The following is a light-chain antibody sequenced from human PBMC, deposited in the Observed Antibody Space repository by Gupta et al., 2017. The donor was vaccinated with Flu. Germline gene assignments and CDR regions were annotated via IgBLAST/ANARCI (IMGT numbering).Light chain of an antibody. J-gene: IGKJ1*01. Sequence: DIQMTQSPSSLSASVGDRVTITCRASQGIRNDLGWYQQKPGKAPKRLIYAASSLQSGVPSRFSGSGSGXEFTLTXSSLQNENFASYYWLHYNSYPSFGXGTRVEIK. CDR3: LHYNSYPS. V-gene: IGKV1-17*01. CDR1: QGIRND. CDR2: AAS.